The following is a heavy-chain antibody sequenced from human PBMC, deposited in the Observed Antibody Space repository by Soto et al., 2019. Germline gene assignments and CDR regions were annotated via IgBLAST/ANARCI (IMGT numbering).Heavy chain of an antibody. Sequence: QVQLVQSGAEVKKPGSSVKVSCKASGGTFSSYAISWVRQAPGQGLEWMGGSIPIVGTANYAQKFQGRVTITADESTSPAYMELSSMRSEDTAVYYCERVRGRGVAVASSHRDAFDIWGQGTMVTVSS. J-gene: IGHJ3*02. D-gene: IGHD6-19*01. CDR2: SIPIVGTA. CDR1: GGTFSSYA. CDR3: ERVRGRGVAVASSHRDAFDI. V-gene: IGHV1-69*01.